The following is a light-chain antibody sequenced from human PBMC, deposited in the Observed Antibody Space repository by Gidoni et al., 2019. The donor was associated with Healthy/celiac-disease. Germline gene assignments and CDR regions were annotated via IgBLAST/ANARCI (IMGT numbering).Light chain of an antibody. V-gene: IGLV1-51*01. CDR3: GTWDSSLSAGYV. Sequence: QSVLTQPPSVSAAPGPKVTISCSGRSSNIGNNYVSWYQQLPGTAPKLLIYDNNKRPSGIPDRFAGSKSGTSATLGITGLQTGDEADYYCGTWDSSLSAGYVFGTGTKVTVL. CDR1: SSNIGNNY. J-gene: IGLJ1*01. CDR2: DNN.